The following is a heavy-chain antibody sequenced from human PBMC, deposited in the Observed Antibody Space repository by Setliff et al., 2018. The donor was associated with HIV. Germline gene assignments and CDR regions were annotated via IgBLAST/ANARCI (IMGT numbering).Heavy chain of an antibody. V-gene: IGHV1-18*01. CDR1: GYTFSDYG. CDR2: ISVYNGNT. Sequence: ASVKVSCKTSGYTFSDYGITWVRQAPGQGLEWMGWISVYNGNTNYAQKFQGRLSMSTASSTSTANMFLRSLRYDDTAVYYCARPPRIMVTLKGEYYYYYMDVWGKGTTGTVSS. CDR3: ARPPRIMVTLKGEYYYYYMDV. D-gene: IGHD2-8*01. J-gene: IGHJ6*03.